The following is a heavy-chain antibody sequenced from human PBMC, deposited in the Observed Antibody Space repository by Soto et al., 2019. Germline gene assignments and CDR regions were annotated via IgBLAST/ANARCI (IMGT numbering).Heavy chain of an antibody. CDR2: VKQDGSEE. CDR3: AALDTAMVKTAGY. CDR1: GYSISTYW. V-gene: IGHV3-7*01. J-gene: IGHJ4*02. D-gene: IGHD5-18*01. Sequence: GGSLRLSCAASGYSISTYWRSWVRQAPGKGLEWVANVKQDGSEEYYVDSVKGRFTISRDNAKNSLYLQMNSLRAEDTAVYYCAALDTAMVKTAGYWGQGTLVTVSS.